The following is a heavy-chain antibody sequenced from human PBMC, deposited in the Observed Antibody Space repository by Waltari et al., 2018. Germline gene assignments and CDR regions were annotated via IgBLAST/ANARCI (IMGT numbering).Heavy chain of an antibody. V-gene: IGHV4-38-2*02. Sequence: QVQLQESGPGLVKPSETLSLSCAVSGYSISSGYHWGWIRQPPGKGLEWIGSIYHSGSTYYNPCLKSRVTISVDTSKNQLSRKLSSVTAADTAVYYCARDLEANGMDVWGPGTTVTVSS. CDR2: IYHSGST. CDR3: ARDLEANGMDV. CDR1: GYSISSGYH. J-gene: IGHJ6*02. D-gene: IGHD3-3*01.